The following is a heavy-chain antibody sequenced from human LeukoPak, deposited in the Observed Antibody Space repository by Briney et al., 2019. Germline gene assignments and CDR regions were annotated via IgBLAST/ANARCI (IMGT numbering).Heavy chain of an antibody. Sequence: ASVKVSCKASGYTFTSYDINWVRQATGQGLGWMGWMNPNSGNTGYAQKFQGRVTMTGNTSISTAYMELSSLRSEDTAVYYCARSRSYSSNWFDPWGQGTLVTVSS. CDR3: ARSRSYSSNWFDP. CDR1: GYTFTSYD. D-gene: IGHD6-19*01. V-gene: IGHV1-8*01. J-gene: IGHJ5*02. CDR2: MNPNSGNT.